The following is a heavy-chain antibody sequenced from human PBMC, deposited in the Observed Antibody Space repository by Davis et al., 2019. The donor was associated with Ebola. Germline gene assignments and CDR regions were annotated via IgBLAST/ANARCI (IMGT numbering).Heavy chain of an antibody. CDR2: INPSGGST. CDR1: GGTFSSYA. V-gene: IGHV1-46*01. Sequence: ASVKVSCKASGGTFSSYAISWVRQAPGQGLEWMGIINPSGGSTSYAQKFQGRVTMTRDTSTSTVYMELSSLRSEDTAVYYCARDTSGCSSTSCLYYFDYWGQGTLVTVSS. J-gene: IGHJ4*02. CDR3: ARDTSGCSSTSCLYYFDY. D-gene: IGHD2-2*01.